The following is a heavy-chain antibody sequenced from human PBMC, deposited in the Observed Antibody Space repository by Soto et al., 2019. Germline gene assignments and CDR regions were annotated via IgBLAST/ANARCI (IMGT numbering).Heavy chain of an antibody. CDR2: IIPITATA. CDR1: GGTFGSYA. V-gene: IGHV1-69*01. CDR3: ARSQGSSTSLETYYYYYYGMDV. D-gene: IGHD2-2*01. J-gene: IGHJ6*02. Sequence: QVQLVQSGAEVKKPGSSVKVSCKASGGTFGSYAISWVRQAPGQGLEWMGGIIPITATANYAQKVQGRVTITADESTSTSSMQLSSLRSADTAVYYCARSQGSSTSLETYYYYYYGMDVWGQGTTVTVSS.